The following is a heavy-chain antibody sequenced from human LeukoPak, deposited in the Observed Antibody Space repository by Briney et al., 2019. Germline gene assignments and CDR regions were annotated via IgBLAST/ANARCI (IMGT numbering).Heavy chain of an antibody. V-gene: IGHV3-48*03. J-gene: IGHJ2*01. CDR2: ITSSGSTI. CDR1: GFTFSSYE. CDR3: ARGGSGSQPGAWYFDL. D-gene: IGHD1-26*01. Sequence: GGSLRLSCAASGFTFSSYEMNWVRQAPGKGLEWVSYITSSGSTIYYADSVRGRFTISRDNAKNSLYLQMNSLRAEDTAVYYCARGGSGSQPGAWYFDLWGRGTLVTVSS.